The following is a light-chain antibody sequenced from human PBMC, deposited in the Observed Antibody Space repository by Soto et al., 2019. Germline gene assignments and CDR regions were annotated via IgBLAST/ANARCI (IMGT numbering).Light chain of an antibody. Sequence: QSALTQPASVSGSPGQSMTISCTGTSSDVGGYNYVSWYQQHPGKAPKLMIYEVSNRPSGVSNRFSGSKSSNTASLTISGLQAEDEADYYCSSYTSSSTRVFGTGTKSPS. J-gene: IGLJ1*01. CDR3: SSYTSSSTRV. CDR1: SSDVGGYNY. V-gene: IGLV2-14*01. CDR2: EVS.